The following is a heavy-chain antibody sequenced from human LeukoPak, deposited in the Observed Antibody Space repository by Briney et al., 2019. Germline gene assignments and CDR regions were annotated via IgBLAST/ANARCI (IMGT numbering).Heavy chain of an antibody. D-gene: IGHD3-9*01. Sequence: SETLSLTCAVYGGSFSGYYWSWIRQPPGKGLEWIGEINHSGSTNYNPSLKSRVTISVDTSKNQFSLRLSSVTAADTAVYYCASKLFTLRYFDYWGQGTLVTVSS. CDR1: GGSFSGYY. V-gene: IGHV4-34*01. J-gene: IGHJ4*02. CDR2: INHSGST. CDR3: ASKLFTLRYFDY.